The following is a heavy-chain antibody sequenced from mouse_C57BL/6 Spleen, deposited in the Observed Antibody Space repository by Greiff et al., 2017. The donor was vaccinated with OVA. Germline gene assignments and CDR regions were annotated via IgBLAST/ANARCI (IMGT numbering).Heavy chain of an antibody. Sequence: VQLQQPGAELVKPGASVKLSCKASVYTFTSYWMHWVKQRPGRGLEWIGRIDPNSGGTKYNEKFKSKATLTVDKPSSTAYMQLSSLTSEDSAVYYCARRGIDGLDYWGQGTTLTVSS. CDR3: ARRGIDGLDY. CDR2: IDPNSGGT. J-gene: IGHJ2*01. V-gene: IGHV1-72*01. CDR1: VYTFTSYW. D-gene: IGHD1-1*01.